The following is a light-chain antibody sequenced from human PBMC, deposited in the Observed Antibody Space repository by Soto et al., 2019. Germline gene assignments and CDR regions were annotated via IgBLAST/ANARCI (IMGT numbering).Light chain of an antibody. CDR1: SSNLENNY. V-gene: IGLV1-51*02. CDR3: ETWDNSLSWVV. CDR2: EDD. Sequence: QSVLTQPPSVSAAPGQKVTISCSGSSSNLENNYVSWYQHLPGAAPKLLIYEDDKRPSGIPDRFSGSKSVTSATLGITGLETGDEAYYYCETWDNSLSWVVFGGGTKLTV. J-gene: IGLJ2*01.